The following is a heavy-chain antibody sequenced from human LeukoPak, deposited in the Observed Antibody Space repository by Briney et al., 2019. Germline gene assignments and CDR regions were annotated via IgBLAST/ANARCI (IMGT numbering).Heavy chain of an antibody. Sequence: SETLSLTCTVSGGSISSGSYYWSWIRQPAGKGLDWIGRIYTTGSTNYNPSLKSRVTISVDTSKNQFSLKLTSVTAADTAVYYCARGSRDYDFWSGYSLIDYWGQGTLVTVSS. D-gene: IGHD3-3*01. V-gene: IGHV4-61*02. CDR2: IYTTGST. J-gene: IGHJ4*02. CDR1: GGSISSGSYY. CDR3: ARGSRDYDFWSGYSLIDY.